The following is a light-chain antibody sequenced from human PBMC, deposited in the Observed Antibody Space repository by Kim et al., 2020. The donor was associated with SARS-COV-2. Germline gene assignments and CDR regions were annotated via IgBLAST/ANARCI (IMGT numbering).Light chain of an antibody. CDR3: QAWDSSTFSVV. Sequence: PGQTDSITCSGDKLGDKYACWYQQKPGQSPVLVIYQDSKRPAGIPERFSGSNSGNTATLTISGTQAMDEADYYCQAWDSSTFSVVFGGGTQLTVL. V-gene: IGLV3-1*01. J-gene: IGLJ2*01. CDR2: QDS. CDR1: KLGDKY.